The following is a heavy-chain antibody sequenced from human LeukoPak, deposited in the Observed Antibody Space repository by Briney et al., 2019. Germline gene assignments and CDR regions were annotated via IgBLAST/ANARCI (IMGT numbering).Heavy chain of an antibody. CDR2: INSDGSST. CDR1: GFTFSSYW. Sequence: GGSLRLSCAASGFTFSSYWMHWVRQAPGKGLVWVSRINSDGSSTSYADSVKGRFTISRDNAKNTLYLQMNSLRAEDMAVYYCARELAAAANWFDPWGQGTLVTVSS. V-gene: IGHV3-74*01. D-gene: IGHD6-13*01. J-gene: IGHJ5*02. CDR3: ARELAAAANWFDP.